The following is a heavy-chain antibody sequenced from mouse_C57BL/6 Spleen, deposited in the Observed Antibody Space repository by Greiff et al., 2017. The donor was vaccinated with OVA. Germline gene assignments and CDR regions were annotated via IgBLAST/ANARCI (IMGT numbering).Heavy chain of an antibody. Sequence: QVQLKESGPELVKPGASVKISCKASGYSFTSYYIHWVKQRPGQGLEWIGWIYPGSGNTKYNEKFKGKATLTADTSSSTAYMQLSSLTSEDSAVYYCQAYYSNYGYFDVWGTGTTVTVSS. V-gene: IGHV1-66*01. CDR1: GYSFTSYY. CDR3: QAYYSNYGYFDV. J-gene: IGHJ1*03. CDR2: IYPGSGNT. D-gene: IGHD2-5*01.